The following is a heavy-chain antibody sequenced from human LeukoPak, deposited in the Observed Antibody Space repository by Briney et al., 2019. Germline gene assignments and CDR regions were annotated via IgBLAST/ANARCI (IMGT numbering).Heavy chain of an antibody. CDR2: IYYSGST. V-gene: IGHV4-59*01. CDR1: GGSISSYY. D-gene: IGHD3-22*01. J-gene: IGHJ5*02. Sequence: PSETLSLTCTVSGGSISSYYWSWIRQPPGKGLEWIGYIYYSGSTNYNPSLKSRVTISVDTSKNQFSLKLSSVTAADTAVYYCARGEEYYYDSSGYSWFDPWGQGTLVTVSS. CDR3: ARGEEYYYDSSGYSWFDP.